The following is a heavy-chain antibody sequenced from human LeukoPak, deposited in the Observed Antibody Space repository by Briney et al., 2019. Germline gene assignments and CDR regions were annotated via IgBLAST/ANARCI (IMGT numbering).Heavy chain of an antibody. Sequence: GGSLRLSCAASGFTFGSSAMSWVRQAPGKGPEWVSTFSRSGPDTYYADSVKGRFTIFRNNSKNTLYLQMNSLRAEDTAVYYCAKGSLGSWYYFDYWGQGTLVTVSS. D-gene: IGHD6-13*01. V-gene: IGHV3-23*01. CDR3: AKGSLGSWYYFDY. J-gene: IGHJ4*02. CDR2: FSRSGPDT. CDR1: GFTFGSSA.